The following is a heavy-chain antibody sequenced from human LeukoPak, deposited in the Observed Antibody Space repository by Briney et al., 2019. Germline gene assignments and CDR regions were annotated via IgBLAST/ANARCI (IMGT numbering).Heavy chain of an antibody. V-gene: IGHV3-21*01. CDR1: GFTFSSYS. J-gene: IGHJ4*02. D-gene: IGHD6-6*01. Sequence: GGSLRLSCAASGFTFSSYSMNWVRQAPGKGLEWVSSISSCSSYIYYADSVKGRFTISRDNAKNSLYLQMNSLRAEDTAVYYCARGREHSSSPFDYWGQGTLVTVSS. CDR2: ISSCSSYI. CDR3: ARGREHSSSPFDY.